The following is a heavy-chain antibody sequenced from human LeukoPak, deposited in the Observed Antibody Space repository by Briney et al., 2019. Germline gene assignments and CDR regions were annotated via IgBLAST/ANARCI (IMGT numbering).Heavy chain of an antibody. Sequence: GGSLRLSSAASGFTFDDYAMHWVRQAPGKGLEWVSGISWNSGSRGYADSVKGRFTISRDNAKNSLYLQMNSLRAEDTALYYCAKDSRRLIAAAGTASYYFDYWGQGTLVTVSS. CDR1: GFTFDDYA. CDR2: ISWNSGSR. D-gene: IGHD6-13*01. J-gene: IGHJ4*02. V-gene: IGHV3-9*01. CDR3: AKDSRRLIAAAGTASYYFDY.